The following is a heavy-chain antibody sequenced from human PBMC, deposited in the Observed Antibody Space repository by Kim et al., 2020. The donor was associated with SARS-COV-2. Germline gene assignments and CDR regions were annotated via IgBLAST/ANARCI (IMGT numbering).Heavy chain of an antibody. CDR1: GGSISSGGYY. CDR2: IYYSGST. Sequence: SETLSLTCTVSGGSISSGGYYWSWIRQHPGKGLEWIGYIYYSGSTYYNPSLKSRVTISVDTSKNQFSLKLSSVTAADTAVYYCARVVPIAAAGTDYYYGMDVWGQGTTVTVSS. V-gene: IGHV4-31*03. CDR3: ARVVPIAAAGTDYYYGMDV. J-gene: IGHJ6*02. D-gene: IGHD6-13*01.